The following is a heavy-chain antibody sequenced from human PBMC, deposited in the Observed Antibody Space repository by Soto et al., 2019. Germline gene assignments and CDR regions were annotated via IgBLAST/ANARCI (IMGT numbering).Heavy chain of an antibody. V-gene: IGHV4-39*01. D-gene: IGHD3-10*01. Sequence: SETLSLTCTVSGGSISSSSYYWGWIRQPPGKGLEWIGSIYYSGSTYYNPSLKSRVTISVDTSKNQFSLKLSSVTAADTAVYYCANTPYYHGSGSLYYFDYWGQGTLVT. CDR1: GGSISSSSYY. CDR3: ANTPYYHGSGSLYYFDY. CDR2: IYYSGST. J-gene: IGHJ4*02.